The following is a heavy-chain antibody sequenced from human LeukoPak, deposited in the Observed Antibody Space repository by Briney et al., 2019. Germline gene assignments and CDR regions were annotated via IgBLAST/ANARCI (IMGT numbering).Heavy chain of an antibody. V-gene: IGHV1-2*02. CDR3: ARDETTVTMNYFDP. D-gene: IGHD4-17*01. Sequence: ASVKVSCKASGYTFTGYYMHWVRQAPGQGLEWMGWINPNSGGTNYAQEFQGRVTMTRDTSISTAYMELSRLKSDDTAVYYCARDETTVTMNYFDPWGQGTLVTVSS. CDR1: GYTFTGYY. J-gene: IGHJ5*02. CDR2: INPNSGGT.